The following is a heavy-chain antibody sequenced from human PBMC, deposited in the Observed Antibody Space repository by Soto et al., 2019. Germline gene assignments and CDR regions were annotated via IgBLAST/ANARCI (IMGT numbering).Heavy chain of an antibody. D-gene: IGHD6-19*01. Sequence: QVQLVESGGGVVQPGRSLRLSCAASGFTFSSYGMHWVRQAPGKGLEWVAVIWYDGSNKYYADSVKGRFTISRDNSKNTLYLQMNSLRAEDTAVYYCAVAGPIRYYYGMDVWGQGTTVTVSS. CDR2: IWYDGSNK. CDR3: AVAGPIRYYYGMDV. V-gene: IGHV3-33*01. CDR1: GFTFSSYG. J-gene: IGHJ6*02.